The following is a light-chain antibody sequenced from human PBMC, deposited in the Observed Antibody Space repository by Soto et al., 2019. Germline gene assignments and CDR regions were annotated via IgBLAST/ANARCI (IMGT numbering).Light chain of an antibody. CDR1: SSDVGAYNY. Sequence: QSALTQPPSASGSPGQSVTISCTGTSSDVGAYNYVSWYQQHPGKAPKLMIYEVTKRPSGVPDRFSGSKSGNTASLTVSGLQAEDEADYYCSSYADSLSVLFGGGTQLTVL. V-gene: IGLV2-8*01. CDR3: SSYADSLSVL. CDR2: EVT. J-gene: IGLJ3*02.